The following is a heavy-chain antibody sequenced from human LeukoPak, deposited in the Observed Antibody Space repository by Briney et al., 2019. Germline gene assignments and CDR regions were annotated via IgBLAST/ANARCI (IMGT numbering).Heavy chain of an antibody. D-gene: IGHD6-13*01. CDR1: GFTFSSYA. V-gene: IGHV3-9*01. CDR3: AKGQLGRSWYELPSDY. Sequence: GGSLRLSCAASGFTFSSYAMSWVRQAPGKGLEWVSGISWNSGSIGYADSVKGRFTISGDNAKNSLYLQMNSLRAEDTALYYCAKGQLGRSWYELPSDYWGQGTLVTVSS. J-gene: IGHJ4*02. CDR2: ISWNSGSI.